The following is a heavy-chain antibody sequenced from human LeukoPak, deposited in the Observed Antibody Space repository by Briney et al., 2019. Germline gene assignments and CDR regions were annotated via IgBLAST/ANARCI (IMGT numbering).Heavy chain of an antibody. CDR2: ISSSSASTT. CDR1: GFIFSDYY. D-gene: IGHD6-13*01. J-gene: IGHJ4*02. V-gene: IGHV3-11*01. CDR3: ARKGAAGTVFFDY. Sequence: PGGSLRLSCAVSGFIFSDYYMSWIRQAPGKGLEWVSYISSSSASTTYYADSVKGRFTISRDNAKNSLYLQMNSLRAEDTAVYYCARKGAAGTVFFDYWGQGTLVTVSS.